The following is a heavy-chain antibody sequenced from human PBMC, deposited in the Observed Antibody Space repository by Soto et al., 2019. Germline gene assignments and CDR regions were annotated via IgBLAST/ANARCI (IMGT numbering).Heavy chain of an antibody. CDR1: GFTVGSKY. CDR2: IQSGRST. V-gene: IGHV3-66*04. Sequence: EVQLVESGGGLVQPGESLRLSCAASGFTVGSKYMSWVRQAPGKGLEGVSLIQSGRSTYYAGSVKGRFTIYRDNSENTLFLQMNILRVEDTAVYYWTRHDVQCSGGSCYGVPRDVWGKGTTVTVSA. CDR3: TRHDVQCSGGSCYGVPRDV. D-gene: IGHD2-15*01. J-gene: IGHJ6*04.